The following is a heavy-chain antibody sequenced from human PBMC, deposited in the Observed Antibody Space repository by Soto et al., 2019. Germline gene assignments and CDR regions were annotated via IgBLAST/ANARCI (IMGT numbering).Heavy chain of an antibody. J-gene: IGHJ3*02. D-gene: IGHD3-10*01. Sequence: ASVKVSCKASGYTFTGHYMHWVRQAPGQGLEWMGWINPNSVGTNYAQKFQGRVTMTRDTSISTDYMELSRLRSDDTAVYYCAREPMVRAAHGFDIWGQGTMVTVSS. CDR2: INPNSVGT. CDR1: GYTFTGHY. V-gene: IGHV1-2*02. CDR3: AREPMVRAAHGFDI.